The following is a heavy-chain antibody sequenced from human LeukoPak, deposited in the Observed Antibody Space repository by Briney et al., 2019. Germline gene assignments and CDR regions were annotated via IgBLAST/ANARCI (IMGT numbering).Heavy chain of an antibody. CDR2: IDIYRGNT. J-gene: IGHJ5*02. Sequence: ASVKVSCKASGYSSTNYGISWVRQAPGQGLEWMKWIDIYRGNTNYAQKFQGGVTMTTDTSTSTVYMEVRGLRSDDTAMYYCARDVGITVADSFDPWGQGTLVTVSS. D-gene: IGHD6-13*01. CDR3: ARDVGITVADSFDP. V-gene: IGHV1-18*01. CDR1: GYSSTNYG.